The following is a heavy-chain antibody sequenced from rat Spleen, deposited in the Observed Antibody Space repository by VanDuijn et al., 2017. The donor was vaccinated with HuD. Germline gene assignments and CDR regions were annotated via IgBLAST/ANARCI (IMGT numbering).Heavy chain of an antibody. CDR3: ARDPKLGAPFDY. CDR2: IWSGGTT. CDR1: GFSLTSYH. Sequence: QVQLKESGPGLEQPSQTLSLTCTVSGFSLTSYHVRWVRQPPGKGLEWMGIIWSGGTTTYNSLLKSRLSISRDTSKSQVFLKMNSLQTEDTATYFCARDPKLGAPFDYWGQGLMVTVSS. J-gene: IGHJ2*01. V-gene: IGHV2-43*01. D-gene: IGHD5-1*01.